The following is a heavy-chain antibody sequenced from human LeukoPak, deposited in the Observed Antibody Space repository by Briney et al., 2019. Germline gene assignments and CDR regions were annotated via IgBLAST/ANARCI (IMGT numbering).Heavy chain of an antibody. CDR2: INSDGSTT. CDR1: GFTFISYW. J-gene: IGHJ4*02. Sequence: GGSLRLSCAASGFTFISYWMHWVRHARGKGLVWVSRINSDGSTTNYSASVKGRFTISRDTAKNTLYLQMNSLRAEDTAVYYCARGHHYYDSSAYYYWGQGTLVTVSS. D-gene: IGHD3-22*01. V-gene: IGHV3-74*01. CDR3: ARGHHYYDSSAYYY.